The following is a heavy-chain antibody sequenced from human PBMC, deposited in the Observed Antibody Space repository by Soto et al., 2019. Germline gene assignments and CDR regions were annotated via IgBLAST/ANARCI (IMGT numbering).Heavy chain of an antibody. CDR1: GYTFTGYY. V-gene: IGHV1-2*04. J-gene: IGHJ6*02. D-gene: IGHD3-10*01. CDR2: INPNSGGT. CDR3: ARDQITMVRGVNYYYYCGMDV. Sequence: ASVKVSCKASGYTFTGYYMHWVRQAPGQGLEWMGWINPNSGGTNYAQKFQGWVTMTRDTSISTAYMELSRLRSDDTAVYYCARDQITMVRGVNYYYYCGMDVWGQGTTVTVSS.